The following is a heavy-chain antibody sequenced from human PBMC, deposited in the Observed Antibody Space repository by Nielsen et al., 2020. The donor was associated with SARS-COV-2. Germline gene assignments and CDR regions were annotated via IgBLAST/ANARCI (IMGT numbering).Heavy chain of an antibody. CDR1: GFTFGSYS. CDR2: ISSSSSTI. Sequence: GESLKISCAASGFTFGSYSMNWVRQAPGKGLEWVSYISSSSSTIYYADSVKGRFTISRDNAKNSLYLQMNSLRAEDTAVYYCARDQLAAAGEYYFDYWGQGTLVTVSS. V-gene: IGHV3-48*01. D-gene: IGHD6-13*01. CDR3: ARDQLAAAGEYYFDY. J-gene: IGHJ4*02.